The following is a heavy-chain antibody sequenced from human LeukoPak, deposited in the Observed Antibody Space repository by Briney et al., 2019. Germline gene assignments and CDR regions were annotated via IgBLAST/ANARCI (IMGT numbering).Heavy chain of an antibody. D-gene: IGHD5-12*01. CDR2: LKHDGNEK. Sequence: GGSLRLSCVDSGITFSKYWMNWVRQAPGKGLEWVANLKHDGNEKHYVDSVEGRFTISRDNAKSSLYLQMNTLKAEDTAVYYCARDLGHSGYDLYDYWGQGTLVTVSS. J-gene: IGHJ4*02. CDR3: ARDLGHSGYDLYDY. V-gene: IGHV3-7*01. CDR1: GITFSKYW.